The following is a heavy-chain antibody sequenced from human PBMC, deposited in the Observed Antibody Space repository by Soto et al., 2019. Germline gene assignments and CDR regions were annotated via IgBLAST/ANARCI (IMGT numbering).Heavy chain of an antibody. J-gene: IGHJ4*02. CDR2: TSPCGDRI. Sequence: GGSLRLSCVASGFMFDSYAMNWVRQAPGKGLEWVSYTSPCGDRIYYAESLKGRITISRDNATNSLSLQMNILSDEDTAVYYCTKSADSAGWGVDFWGQGTLVTVSS. D-gene: IGHD6-19*01. CDR1: GFMFDSYA. CDR3: TKSADSAGWGVDF. V-gene: IGHV3-48*02.